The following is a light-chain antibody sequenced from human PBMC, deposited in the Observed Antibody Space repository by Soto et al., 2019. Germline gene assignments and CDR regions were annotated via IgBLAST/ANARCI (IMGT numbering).Light chain of an antibody. CDR2: DAS. Sequence: DIQMTQSPSTLSGSVGDRVTITCRASQGIVRWLAWYQQKPGKAPKLLIYDASSLESGVPSRFSGSGAGTEFTLTISSLQPDDFATYYCQHYYGFSRTFGQGTKVDI. V-gene: IGKV1-5*01. CDR1: QGIVRW. J-gene: IGKJ1*01. CDR3: QHYYGFSRT.